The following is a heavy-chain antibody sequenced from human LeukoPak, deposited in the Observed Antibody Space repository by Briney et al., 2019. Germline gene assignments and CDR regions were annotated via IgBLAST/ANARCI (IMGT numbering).Heavy chain of an antibody. D-gene: IGHD5-24*01. CDR2: IYYSGST. CDR1: GGSISSYH. V-gene: IGHV4-59*01. J-gene: IGHJ4*02. Sequence: SETLSLTCTVSGGSISSYHWSWIRQPPGKGLEWIGYIYYSGSTNYNPSLKSRVTISVDTSKNQFSLKLSSVTAADTAVYYCAREGEMATIFDYWGQGTLVNVSS. CDR3: AREGEMATIFDY.